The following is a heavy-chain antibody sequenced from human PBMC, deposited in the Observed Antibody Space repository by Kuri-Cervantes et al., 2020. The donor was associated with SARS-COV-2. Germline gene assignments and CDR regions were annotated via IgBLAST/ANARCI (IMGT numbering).Heavy chain of an antibody. Sequence: GGSLRLSCAASGFTFSSYSMNWVRQAPGKGLEWVSSISSSSSYIYYADSVKGRFTISRDNAKNSLYLQMNSLRAEDTAVYYCAREGAYDFWSIDYWGQGNLVTVSS. CDR1: GFTFSSYS. J-gene: IGHJ4*02. D-gene: IGHD3-3*01. CDR2: ISSSSSYI. V-gene: IGHV3-21*01. CDR3: AREGAYDFWSIDY.